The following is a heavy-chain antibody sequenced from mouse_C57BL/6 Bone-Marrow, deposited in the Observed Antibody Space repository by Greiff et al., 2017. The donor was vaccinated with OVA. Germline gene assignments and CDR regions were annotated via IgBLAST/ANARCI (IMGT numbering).Heavy chain of an antibody. CDR2: IRSKSNNYAT. V-gene: IGHV10-1*01. Sequence: EVMLVESGGGLVQPKGSLKLSCAASGFSINTYAMNWVRQAPGKGLEWVARIRSKSNNYATYKANSMKDRFTISSDDSECMLDLQMNNLKTEDTAMYYCVRHFDYWGQGTTLTVSS. CDR3: VRHFDY. CDR1: GFSINTYA. J-gene: IGHJ2*01.